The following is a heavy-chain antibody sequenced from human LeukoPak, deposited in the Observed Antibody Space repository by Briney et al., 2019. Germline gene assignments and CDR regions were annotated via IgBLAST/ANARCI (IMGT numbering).Heavy chain of an antibody. CDR2: ISYDGSNK. J-gene: IGHJ5*02. D-gene: IGHD6-13*01. Sequence: GGSLRLSCAASGFTFSSYGMHWVRQAPGKGLEWVAVISYDGSNKYYADSVKGRFTISRDNSKNTPYLQMNSLRAEDTAVYYCAKEYSSSWFDPWGQGTLVTVSS. CDR1: GFTFSSYG. CDR3: AKEYSSSWFDP. V-gene: IGHV3-30*18.